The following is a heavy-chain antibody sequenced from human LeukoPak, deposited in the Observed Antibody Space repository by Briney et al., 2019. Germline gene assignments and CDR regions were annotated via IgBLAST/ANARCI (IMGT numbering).Heavy chain of an antibody. D-gene: IGHD6-19*01. Sequence: GGSLRLSCAASGFTLSSYGMHWVRQAPGKGLEWVAVISYDGSNKYYADSVKGRFTISRDNSKNTLYLQMNSLRAEDTAVYYCAKGYSSGWQGFDYWGQGTLVTVSS. J-gene: IGHJ4*02. CDR2: ISYDGSNK. CDR1: GFTLSSYG. CDR3: AKGYSSGWQGFDY. V-gene: IGHV3-30*18.